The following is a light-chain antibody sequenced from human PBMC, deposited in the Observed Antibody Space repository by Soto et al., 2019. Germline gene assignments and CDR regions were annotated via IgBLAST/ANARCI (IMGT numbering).Light chain of an antibody. J-gene: IGLJ3*02. Sequence: QSALTQPASVSGSPGQSITISCTGTSSDVGSYNLVSWYQQHPGKAPKLMIYEGSKRPSGVSNRFSGSKSGNTASLTISGLQAEDEDDYYCCSYAGSNWVFGGGTKVTVL. CDR2: EGS. V-gene: IGLV2-23*01. CDR1: SSDVGSYNL. CDR3: CSYAGSNWV.